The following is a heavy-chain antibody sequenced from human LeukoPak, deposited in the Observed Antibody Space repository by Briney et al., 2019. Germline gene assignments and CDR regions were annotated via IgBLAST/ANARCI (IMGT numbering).Heavy chain of an antibody. V-gene: IGHV3-30-3*01. D-gene: IGHD3-22*01. Sequence: GRSLRLSCAASGFTFSSYPMHWVRQSPGKGLEWVTVISYDGSEKHYADPVKGRFTISRDNSKNTLYLQMNSLRAEDTAMYYCAREGNSGYYPYWGQGILVTVSS. CDR3: AREGNSGYYPY. J-gene: IGHJ4*02. CDR2: ISYDGSEK. CDR1: GFTFSSYP.